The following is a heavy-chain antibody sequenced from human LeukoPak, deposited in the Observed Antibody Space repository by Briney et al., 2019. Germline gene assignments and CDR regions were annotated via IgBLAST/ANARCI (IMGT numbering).Heavy chain of an antibody. J-gene: IGHJ4*02. D-gene: IGHD3-3*01. CDR2: ISSSSSYI. V-gene: IGHV3-21*01. CDR1: GFTFSSYS. Sequence: PGGSLRLSCAASGFTFSSYSMNWVRQAPGKGLEWVSSISSSSSYIYYADSVKGRFTISRDNAKNSLYLQMNSLRAEDTAVYYCARAGYDFWSGYPVFDYWGQGTLVTVSS. CDR3: ARAGYDFWSGYPVFDY.